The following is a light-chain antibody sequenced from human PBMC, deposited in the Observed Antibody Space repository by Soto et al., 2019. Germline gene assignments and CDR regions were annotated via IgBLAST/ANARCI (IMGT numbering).Light chain of an antibody. CDR2: RNN. J-gene: IGLJ1*01. CDR1: SSNIGSDY. CDR3: AAWDDSLSGYV. Sequence: HSELTQAPSGSGIPGQRGSISCSRSSSNIGSDYVYWYQQFPGTAPKLLIYRNNQRPSGVPDRFSGSKSGTSASLAISGLRSEDEADYYCAAWDDSLSGYVFGTGTKVTV. V-gene: IGLV1-47*01.